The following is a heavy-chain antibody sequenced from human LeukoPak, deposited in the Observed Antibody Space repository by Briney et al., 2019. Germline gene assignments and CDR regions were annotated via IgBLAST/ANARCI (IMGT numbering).Heavy chain of an antibody. CDR3: ARDSASWYYGMDV. CDR2: ISSNGGST. J-gene: IGHJ6*02. V-gene: IGHV3-64*01. CDR1: GFTFSSYA. D-gene: IGHD3-10*01. Sequence: PGGSLRLSCSASGFTFSSYAMHWVRLAPGKGLEYVSAISSNGGSTYYANSVKGRFTISRDNSKNTLYLQMGSLRAEDMAVYYCARDSASWYYGMDVWGQGTTVTVSS.